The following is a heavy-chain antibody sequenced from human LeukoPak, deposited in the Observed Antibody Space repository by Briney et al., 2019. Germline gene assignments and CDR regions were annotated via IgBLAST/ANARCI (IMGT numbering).Heavy chain of an antibody. CDR3: ARQEQQLAGLHHYFYMDV. V-gene: IGHV4-59*08. CDR1: GASISSYY. Sequence: SETLSLTCTVSGASISSYYWSWIRQPPGKGLEWIGYIYYSGSTSYNPSLKSRVTISVDTSKNQFSLELSSVTASDTAVYFCARQEQQLAGLHHYFYMDVWGKGTTVTVSS. CDR2: IYYSGST. J-gene: IGHJ6*03. D-gene: IGHD6-13*01.